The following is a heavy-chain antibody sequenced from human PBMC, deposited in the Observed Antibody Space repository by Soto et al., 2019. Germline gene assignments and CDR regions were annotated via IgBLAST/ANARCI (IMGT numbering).Heavy chain of an antibody. Sequence: SVKVSCKASGGTFSSYAISWVRQAPGQGLEWMGGIIPIFGTANYAQKFQGRVTITADESTSTAYMELSSLRSEDTAVYYCACYYDSSGYSHDAFDIWGQGTMVTVS. CDR2: IIPIFGTA. J-gene: IGHJ3*02. V-gene: IGHV1-69*13. CDR3: ACYYDSSGYSHDAFDI. CDR1: GGTFSSYA. D-gene: IGHD3-22*01.